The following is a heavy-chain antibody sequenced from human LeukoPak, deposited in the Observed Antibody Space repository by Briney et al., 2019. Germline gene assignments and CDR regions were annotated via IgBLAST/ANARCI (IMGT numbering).Heavy chain of an antibody. Sequence: QTGGSLRLSCAASGFTFSSYAMSWLRQALGKGLESASPISGSGGSTYYAESVKGRFTISRDNSKNTLYPQMNSLRAENTAVYYCADYSSSWYGGLGYWGQGTLVTVSS. CDR1: GFTFSSYA. J-gene: IGHJ4*02. V-gene: IGHV3-23*01. D-gene: IGHD6-13*01. CDR3: ADYSSSWYGGLGY. CDR2: ISGSGGST.